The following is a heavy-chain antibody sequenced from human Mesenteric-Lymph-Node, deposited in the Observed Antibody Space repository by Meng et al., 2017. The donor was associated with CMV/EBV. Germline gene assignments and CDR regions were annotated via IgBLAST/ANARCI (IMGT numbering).Heavy chain of an antibody. V-gene: IGHV4-39*07. D-gene: IGHD3-3*01. Sequence: GSLRLSCTVSGGSISSSSYYWGWIRQPPGKGLEWIGSIYYSGSTYYNPSLKSRVTISVDTSKNQFSLKMRSVTAADTAVYYCARALKPLRITIFGVDRGWFDPWGQGTLVTVSS. CDR3: ARALKPLRITIFGVDRGWFDP. J-gene: IGHJ5*02. CDR1: GGSISSSSYY. CDR2: IYYSGST.